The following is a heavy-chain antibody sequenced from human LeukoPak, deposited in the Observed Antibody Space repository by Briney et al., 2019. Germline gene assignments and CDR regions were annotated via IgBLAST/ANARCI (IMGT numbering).Heavy chain of an antibody. D-gene: IGHD5-12*01. CDR2: MNPNSGNT. V-gene: IGHV1-8*01. CDR3: ARNSGLADC. J-gene: IGHJ4*02. Sequence: ASVKVSCKASGYSFTNHDISLVRQATGQGLEWMGWMNPNSGNTGYAEKFQGRVTMTRDNSITTAYMELSSLRSEDTAVYYCARNSGLADCWGQGTLVTVSS. CDR1: GYSFTNHD.